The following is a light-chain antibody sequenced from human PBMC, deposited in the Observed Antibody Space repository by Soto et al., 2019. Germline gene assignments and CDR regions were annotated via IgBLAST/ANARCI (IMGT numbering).Light chain of an antibody. V-gene: IGKV1-8*01. Sequence: AIRMTQSPSSFSASTGDRVTITCRASQGISSYLAWYQQKPGKAPKLLIYAPSTLQSGVPSRFSGSGSGTDFTLTISCLQSEDFATYYCQQYYSYPLTFGGGTKVDIK. CDR2: APS. J-gene: IGKJ4*01. CDR1: QGISSY. CDR3: QQYYSYPLT.